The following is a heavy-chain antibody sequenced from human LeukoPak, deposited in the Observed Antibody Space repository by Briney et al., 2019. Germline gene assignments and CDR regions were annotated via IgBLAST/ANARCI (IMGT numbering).Heavy chain of an antibody. CDR1: GGSISRSDYF. CDR3: ARAVLISSPTTSLPYYFDS. Sequence: SETLSLTCTLSGGSISRSDYFWGWVRQPPGKRLEWIGSIHYSGNTYYNPSLESRVTISLDTSQNQFSLKLSSVTAADTAVYSCARAVLISSPTTSLPYYFDSWGQGTLVTVSS. D-gene: IGHD1-1*01. V-gene: IGHV4-39*07. CDR2: IHYSGNT. J-gene: IGHJ4*02.